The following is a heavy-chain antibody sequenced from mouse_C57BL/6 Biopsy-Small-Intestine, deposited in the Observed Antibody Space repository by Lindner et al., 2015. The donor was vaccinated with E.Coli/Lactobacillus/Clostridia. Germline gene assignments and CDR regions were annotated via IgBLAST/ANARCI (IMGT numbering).Heavy chain of an antibody. D-gene: IGHD2-4*01. CDR3: TRRENYDYDAWYFDV. CDR2: IRNKANNHAT. J-gene: IGHJ1*03. CDR1: GFTFSDAW. Sequence: VQLQESGGGLVQPGGSMKLSCAASGFTFSDAWMDWVRQSPEKGLEWVAEIRNKANNHATYYAESVKGRFTISRDDSKSSVYLQMNSLRAEDTGIYYCTRRENYDYDAWYFDVWGTGTTVTVSS. V-gene: IGHV6-6*01.